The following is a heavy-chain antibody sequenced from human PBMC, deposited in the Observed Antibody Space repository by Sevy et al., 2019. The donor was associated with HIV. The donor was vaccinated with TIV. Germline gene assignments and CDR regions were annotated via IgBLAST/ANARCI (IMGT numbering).Heavy chain of an antibody. CDR2: IKQDGSEK. J-gene: IGHJ4*02. D-gene: IGHD3-16*02. CDR3: AREGYYDYIWGSYRYFNDY. Sequence: GGSLRRSCAASGFTFSNYWMTWVRQAPGKGLEWVAHIKQDGSEKHYVDSVKGRFTISRDNSKNSVYLQMNSLRAEDTAVYFCAREGYYDYIWGSYRYFNDYWGQGTLVTVSS. V-gene: IGHV3-7*03. CDR1: GFTFSNYW.